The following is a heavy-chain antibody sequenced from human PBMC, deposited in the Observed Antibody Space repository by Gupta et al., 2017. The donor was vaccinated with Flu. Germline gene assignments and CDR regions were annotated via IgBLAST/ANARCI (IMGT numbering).Heavy chain of an antibody. CDR2: IYSGGST. Sequence: SGFTVSSNYMSWVRQAPGKGLEWVSVIYSGGSTYYADSVKGRFTISRDNSKNTLYLQMNSLRAEDTAVYYCARVTGWYFDLWGRGTLVTVSS. CDR3: ARVTGWYFDL. V-gene: IGHV3-53*01. J-gene: IGHJ2*01. CDR1: GFTVSSNY.